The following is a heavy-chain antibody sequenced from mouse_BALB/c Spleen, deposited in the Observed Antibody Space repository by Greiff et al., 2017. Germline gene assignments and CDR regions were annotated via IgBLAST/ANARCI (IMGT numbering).Heavy chain of an antibody. D-gene: IGHD2-2*01. V-gene: IGHV1-4*02. J-gene: IGHJ2*01. CDR2: INPSSGYT. Sequence: QVQLQQSAAELARPGASVKMSCKASGYTFTSYTMHWVKQRPGQGLEWIGYINPSSGYTEYNQKFKDKTTLTADKSSSTAYMQLSSLTSEDSAVYYCAPGHGYPDYWGQGTTLTVSS. CDR1: GYTFTSYT. CDR3: APGHGYPDY.